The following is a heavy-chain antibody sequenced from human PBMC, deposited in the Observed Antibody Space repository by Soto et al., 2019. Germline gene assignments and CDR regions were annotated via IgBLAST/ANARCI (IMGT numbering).Heavy chain of an antibody. J-gene: IGHJ5*02. CDR1: GFRYRDHW. CDR3: VRGHGWFDP. V-gene: IGHV3-7*01. Sequence: EVQVGESGGGLVQPGESLRLSCAASGFRYRDHWMSWVRQAPGKGPEWVANIHPDLSDISYVDSVKGRFTISRDNAKNSVYLQMNSLRVEDKAIYYCVRGHGWFDPWGQGALVTVSS. CDR2: IHPDLSDI.